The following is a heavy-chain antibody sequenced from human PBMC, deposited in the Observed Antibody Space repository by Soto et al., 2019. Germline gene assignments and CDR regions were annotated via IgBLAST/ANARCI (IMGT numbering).Heavy chain of an antibody. J-gene: IGHJ6*02. D-gene: IGHD3-9*01. V-gene: IGHV5-51*01. CDR3: ARPLNVLPDFTHGMDV. CDR2: IFPGDSDT. Sequence: PGESLKISCKGSGYSFTSYWIAWVRQMPGKGLEWMGIIFPGDSDTRYSPSFQGQVTISADKSISTAYLEWSSLKASDTAMYYCARPLNVLPDFTHGMDVWGQGTTVTGSS. CDR1: GYSFTSYW.